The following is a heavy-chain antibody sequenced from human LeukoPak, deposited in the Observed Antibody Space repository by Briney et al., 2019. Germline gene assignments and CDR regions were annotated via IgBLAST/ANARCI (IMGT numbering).Heavy chain of an antibody. CDR3: ARDLGNDYDFWSGYYTFDY. J-gene: IGHJ4*02. V-gene: IGHV3-74*01. D-gene: IGHD3-3*01. CDR2: INSDGSST. Sequence: SGGSLRLSCAASGFTFSSYWMHWVRQAPGKGLVWVSRINSDGSSTSYADSVKGRFTISRGNAKNTLYLQMNSLRAEDTAVYYCARDLGNDYDFWSGYYTFDYWGQGNLVTVSS. CDR1: GFTFSSYW.